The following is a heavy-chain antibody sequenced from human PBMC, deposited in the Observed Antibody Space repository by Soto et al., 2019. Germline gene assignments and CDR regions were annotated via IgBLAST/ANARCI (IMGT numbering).Heavy chain of an antibody. Sequence: EVQLLESGGGLVQPGGSLRLSCAASGFTFSSYAMSWVRQVPGKGLEWVSAISGSGGSTYYADSVKGRFTISRDNSKNTLYLQMNSLRAEDTAVYYCARTVAVAGWYFDYWGQGTLVTVSS. CDR2: ISGSGGST. CDR3: ARTVAVAGWYFDY. V-gene: IGHV3-23*01. CDR1: GFTFSSYA. D-gene: IGHD6-19*01. J-gene: IGHJ4*02.